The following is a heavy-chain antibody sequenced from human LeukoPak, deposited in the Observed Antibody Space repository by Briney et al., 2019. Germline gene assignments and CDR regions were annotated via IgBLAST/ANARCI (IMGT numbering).Heavy chain of an antibody. V-gene: IGHV3-7*03. D-gene: IGHD3-16*01. Sequence: PGGSLRLSCAASGFTFSSYAMHWVRQAPGKGLEWVANMKQDGSEKYYVDSVKGRFTISRDNAKNSLYLEMNSLRAEDTAVYYCARAPYGDNGYTAEVADYWGQGTLVTVSS. CDR3: ARAPYGDNGYTAEVADY. J-gene: IGHJ4*02. CDR2: MKQDGSEK. CDR1: GFTFSSYA.